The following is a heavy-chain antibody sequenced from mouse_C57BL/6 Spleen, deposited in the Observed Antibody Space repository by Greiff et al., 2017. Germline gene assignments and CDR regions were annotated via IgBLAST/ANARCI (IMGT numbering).Heavy chain of an antibody. V-gene: IGHV5-12*01. CDR1: GFTFSDYY. D-gene: IGHD2-4*01. Sequence: EVKLVESGGGLVQPGGSLKLSCAASGFTFSDYYMYWVRQTPEKRLEWVAYISNGGGSTYYPDTVKGRFTISRDNAKNTLYLQMSRLKSEDTAMYYCARHSPYDYDVDWYFDVWGTGTTVTVSS. CDR2: ISNGGGST. J-gene: IGHJ1*03. CDR3: ARHSPYDYDVDWYFDV.